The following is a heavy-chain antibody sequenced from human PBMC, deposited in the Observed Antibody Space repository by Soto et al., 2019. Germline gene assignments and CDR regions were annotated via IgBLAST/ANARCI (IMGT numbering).Heavy chain of an antibody. CDR1: GFTFSNAW. Sequence: GGSLRLSCAASGFTFSNAWMNWVRQAPGKGLEWVGRIKSKTDGGTTDYAPPVKGRFTISRDDSKNTLYLQMNSLKTEDTAVYYCTTPQMTYGDFRNYYYYYGMDVWGQGTTVTVSS. D-gene: IGHD4-17*01. CDR2: IKSKTDGGTT. J-gene: IGHJ6*02. V-gene: IGHV3-15*07. CDR3: TTPQMTYGDFRNYYYYYGMDV.